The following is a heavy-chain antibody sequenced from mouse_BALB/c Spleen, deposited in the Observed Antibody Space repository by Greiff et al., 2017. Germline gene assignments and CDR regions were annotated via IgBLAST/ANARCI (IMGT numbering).Heavy chain of an antibody. CDR3: AHWDGFAY. CDR1: GFNIKDTY. D-gene: IGHD4-1*01. J-gene: IGHJ3*01. CDR2: IDPANGNT. Sequence: EVKLMESGAELVKPGASVKLSCTASGFNIKDTYMHWVKQRPEQGLEWIGRIDPANGNTKYDPKFQGKATITADTSSNTAYLQLSSLTSEDTAVYYCAHWDGFAYWGQGTLVTVSA. V-gene: IGHV14-3*02.